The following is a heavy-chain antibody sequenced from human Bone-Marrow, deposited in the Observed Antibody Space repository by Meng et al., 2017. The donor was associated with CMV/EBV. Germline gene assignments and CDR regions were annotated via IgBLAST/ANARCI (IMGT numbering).Heavy chain of an antibody. CDR3: AREPGSRAFDI. CDR2: IGTAGDT. V-gene: IGHV3-13*03. D-gene: IGHD3-10*01. CDR1: GFTFSSYD. Sequence: GGSLRLSCAACGFTFSSYDMHWVRQATGKGLEWVSAIGTAGDTYYPGSVKGQFTISRENAKNSLYLQMNSLRAEDTAVYYCAREPGSRAFDIWGQGTMVTVSS. J-gene: IGHJ3*02.